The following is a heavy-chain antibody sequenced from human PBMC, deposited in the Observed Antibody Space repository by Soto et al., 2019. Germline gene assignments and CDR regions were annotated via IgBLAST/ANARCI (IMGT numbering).Heavy chain of an antibody. CDR3: AKEESGGSPFDY. J-gene: IGHJ4*02. Sequence: QVQLQESGPGLVKPSETLSLTCTVSGGSISSYYWSWIRQPPGKGLEWIGYIYYSGSTNYNPSLKGRVIITVDTSKNQFAVKLSSVTAGDTAVYYCAKEESGGSPFDYWGQETLVTVSS. CDR2: IYYSGST. V-gene: IGHV4-59*01. D-gene: IGHD6-19*01. CDR1: GGSISSYY.